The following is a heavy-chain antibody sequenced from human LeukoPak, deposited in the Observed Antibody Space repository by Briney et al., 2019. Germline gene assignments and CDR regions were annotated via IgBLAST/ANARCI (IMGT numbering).Heavy chain of an antibody. CDR2: IIPILGIA. Sequence: SVKVSCKASGYTFTSYDINWVRQAPGQGLEWMGRIIPILGIANYAQKFQGRVTITADKSTSTAYMELSSLRSEDTAVYYCASALSSGWYAFDYWGQGTLVTVSS. V-gene: IGHV1-69*04. D-gene: IGHD6-19*01. CDR1: GYTFTSYD. J-gene: IGHJ4*02. CDR3: ASALSSGWYAFDY.